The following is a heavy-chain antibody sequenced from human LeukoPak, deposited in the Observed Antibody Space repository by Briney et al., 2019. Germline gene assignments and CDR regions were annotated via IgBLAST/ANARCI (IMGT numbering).Heavy chain of an antibody. CDR2: ISSSGGST. CDR1: GFTFSSYS. V-gene: IGHV3-23*01. Sequence: GGSLKLSCEASGFTFSSYSMNWVRQAPGKGLEWVSAISSSGGSTYYADSVKGRFTISRDNSKNTVYLQMNSLRAEDTAVYYCAKGVRWNPGGGFEYWGQGTLVTVSS. CDR3: AKGVRWNPGGGFEY. J-gene: IGHJ4*02. D-gene: IGHD4-23*01.